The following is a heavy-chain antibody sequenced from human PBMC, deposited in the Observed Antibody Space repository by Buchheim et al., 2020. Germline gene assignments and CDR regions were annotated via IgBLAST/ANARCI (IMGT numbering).Heavy chain of an antibody. D-gene: IGHD3-22*01. Sequence: QLQLQESGPGLVKPSETLSLTCTVSGGSISSSSYYWGWIHQPPGKGLEWIGSIYYSGSTYYNPSLKSRVTISVDTSKNQFSLKLSSVTAADTAVYYCARDRRSYYYDSSGYYYGAPFDYWGQGTL. CDR3: ARDRRSYYYDSSGYYYGAPFDY. CDR1: GGSISSSSYY. CDR2: IYYSGST. J-gene: IGHJ4*02. V-gene: IGHV4-39*07.